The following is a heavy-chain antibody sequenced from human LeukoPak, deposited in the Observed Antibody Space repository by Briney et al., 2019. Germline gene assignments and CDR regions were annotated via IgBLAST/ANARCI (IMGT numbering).Heavy chain of an antibody. CDR3: ARDPRSYDFWSGYYGPLDY. D-gene: IGHD3-3*01. CDR2: ISSSGSTI. V-gene: IGHV3-11*04. J-gene: IGHJ4*02. Sequence: GGSLRLSCAASGFTFSDYYMSWIRQAPGKGLEWVSYISSSGSTIYYADPVKGRFTISRDNAKNSLYLQMNSLRAEDTAVYYCARDPRSYDFWSGYYGPLDYWGQGTLVTVSS. CDR1: GFTFSDYY.